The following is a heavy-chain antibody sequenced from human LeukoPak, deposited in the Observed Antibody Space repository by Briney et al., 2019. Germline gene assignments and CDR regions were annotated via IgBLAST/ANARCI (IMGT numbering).Heavy chain of an antibody. J-gene: IGHJ4*02. Sequence: GGSLRLSCAASGFTFSDYYMSWIRQAPGKGLEWVSYISSSGSTIYYADSVKGRFTISRDNAKNSLYLQMNSLRAEDTAVYYCARVQRYYGSGSNTWGLDCWGQGTLVTVSS. CDR2: ISSSGSTI. D-gene: IGHD3-10*01. V-gene: IGHV3-11*04. CDR1: GFTFSDYY. CDR3: ARVQRYYGSGSNTWGLDC.